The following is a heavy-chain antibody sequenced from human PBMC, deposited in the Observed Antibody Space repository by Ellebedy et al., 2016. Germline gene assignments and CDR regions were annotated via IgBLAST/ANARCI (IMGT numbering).Heavy chain of an antibody. Sequence: GGSLRLXXTASGFTFSNYVMSWVRQAPGKGLKWVSGISRTDDSTYYADSVKGRFTISRDDPKSTLYLQMNNLRAEDTAVYYCAKDRDDAGDFVFDSWGQGTLVTVSS. CDR2: ISRTDDST. V-gene: IGHV3-23*01. CDR3: AKDRDDAGDFVFDS. D-gene: IGHD4-17*01. CDR1: GFTFSNYV. J-gene: IGHJ4*02.